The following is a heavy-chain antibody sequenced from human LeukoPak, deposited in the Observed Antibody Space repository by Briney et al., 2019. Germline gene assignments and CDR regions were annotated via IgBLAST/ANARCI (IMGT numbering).Heavy chain of an antibody. J-gene: IGHJ3*02. D-gene: IGHD6-13*01. CDR2: ISPSGGST. CDR1: GYTFTSYY. V-gene: IGHV1-46*01. CDR3: AAAAGTGHAFDI. Sequence: GASVKVSCKASGYTFTSYYMHWVRQAPGQGPEWMGVISPSGGSTTYAQKFQGRVTLTRDMSTSTDYLELSSLRSEDTAVYYCAAAAGTGHAFDIWGQGTMVTVSS.